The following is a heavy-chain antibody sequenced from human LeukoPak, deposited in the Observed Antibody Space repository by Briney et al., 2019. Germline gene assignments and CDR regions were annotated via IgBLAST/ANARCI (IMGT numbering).Heavy chain of an antibody. V-gene: IGHV3-48*03. CDR1: GFSFSSYE. CDR3: ARDKLNSGSGGDFDS. J-gene: IGHJ4*02. Sequence: GGSLRLSCAASGFSFSSYEMNWVRQAPGKGLEWLSYITSSGIVYYADSVKGRFTFSRDNAKNSVYLQMSSLRAEDTALYYCARDKLNSGSGGDFDSWDQGTLVTVSS. D-gene: IGHD5-12*01. CDR2: ITSSGIV.